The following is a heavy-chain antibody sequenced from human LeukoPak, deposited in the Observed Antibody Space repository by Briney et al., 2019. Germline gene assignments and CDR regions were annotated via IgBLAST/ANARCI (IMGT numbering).Heavy chain of an antibody. Sequence: GGSLRLSCAASGFTFSNYAMSWVRQAPGKGLEWVSAISGSGGSTYYADSVKGRFTISRDNFKNTLYLQMNSLRVEDTAVYYCTHTGSYSDYWGQGTLVTVSS. CDR3: THTGSYSDY. CDR1: GFTFSNYA. J-gene: IGHJ4*02. D-gene: IGHD1-26*01. V-gene: IGHV3-23*01. CDR2: ISGSGGST.